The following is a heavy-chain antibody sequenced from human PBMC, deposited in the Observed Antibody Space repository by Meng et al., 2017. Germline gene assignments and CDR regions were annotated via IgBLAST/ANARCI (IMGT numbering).Heavy chain of an antibody. D-gene: IGHD6-13*01. CDR2: IDPNSGVT. V-gene: IGHV1-2*06. CDR3: VRDEDISAAGKLFGDY. J-gene: IGHJ4*02. Sequence: QSGAEVKKPGPSVKVSCTPSGYTFTAYYIHWVRQAPGQGLDWMGRIDPNSGVTEYAQKFQGRVTVTGDTSISTAYMELSRLRSDDTAIYYCVRDEDISAAGKLFGDYWGQGTLVTVSS. CDR1: GYTFTAYY.